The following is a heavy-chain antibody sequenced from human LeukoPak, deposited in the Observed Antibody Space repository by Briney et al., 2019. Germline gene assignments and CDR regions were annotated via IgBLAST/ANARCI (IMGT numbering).Heavy chain of an antibody. CDR2: ITSSSGTI. CDR3: ARVAPGHDIGRGYFDY. Sequence: PGGSLRLSCAASGFTFSIYSMNWGRQAPGKGLEWISYITSSSGTIYYTHSVKCRFTMSRENAKNSLYLPMNSLRAEDTAVYYCARVAPGHDIGRGYFDYWGQGTLVTVSS. V-gene: IGHV3-48*01. CDR1: GFTFSIYS. J-gene: IGHJ4*02. D-gene: IGHD2-21*01.